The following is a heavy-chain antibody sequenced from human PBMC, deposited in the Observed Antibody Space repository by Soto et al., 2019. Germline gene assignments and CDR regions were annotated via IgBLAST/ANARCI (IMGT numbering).Heavy chain of an antibody. CDR1: GYTFTSYD. CDR2: MNPNSGNT. D-gene: IGHD3-10*01. Sequence: GASVKVSCKASGYTFTSYDINWVRQATGQGLEWMGWMNPNSGNTGYAQKFQGRVTMTRNTSISTAYMELSSLRSEDTAVYYCARGVRITMVRGVIGASDYWGQGTLVTVSS. CDR3: ARGVRITMVRGVIGASDY. V-gene: IGHV1-8*01. J-gene: IGHJ4*02.